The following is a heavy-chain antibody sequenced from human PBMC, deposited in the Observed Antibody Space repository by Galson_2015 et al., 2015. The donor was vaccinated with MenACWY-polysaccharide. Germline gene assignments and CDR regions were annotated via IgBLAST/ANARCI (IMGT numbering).Heavy chain of an antibody. D-gene: IGHD3-10*01. CDR3: ARVPFRELTMVRGPLDY. V-gene: IGHV1-69*06. J-gene: IGHJ4*02. Sequence: SVKDSCKASGGSFSSFGVSWVRQAPGQGLEWMGGIIPVFETSTYAQKFQGRVTISADKSTTKTFMEVTSLTSEATAVYYCARVPFRELTMVRGPLDYWGQGTPVTVSS. CDR1: GGSFSSFG. CDR2: IIPVFETS.